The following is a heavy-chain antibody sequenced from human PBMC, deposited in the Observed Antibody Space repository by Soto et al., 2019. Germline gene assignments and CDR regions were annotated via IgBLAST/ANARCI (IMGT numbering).Heavy chain of an antibody. CDR3: ARDLDDSSGYSDY. CDR2: ISYDGSNK. V-gene: IGHV3-30-3*01. Sequence: PGGSLRLSCAASGFTFSSYAMHWVRQAPGKGLEWVAVISYDGSNKYYADSVKGRFTISRDNSKNTLYLQMNSLRAEDTAVYYCARDLDDSSGYSDYWGQGTLVTVSS. J-gene: IGHJ4*02. CDR1: GFTFSSYA. D-gene: IGHD3-22*01.